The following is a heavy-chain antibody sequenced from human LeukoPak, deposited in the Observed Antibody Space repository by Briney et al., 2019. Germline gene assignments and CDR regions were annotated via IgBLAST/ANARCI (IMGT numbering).Heavy chain of an antibody. D-gene: IGHD1-26*01. Sequence: SETLSLTCTVSGDSISSSSYYWGWIRQPPGKGLEWIGNIYYSGSTYYNPSLKSRVTISVDTSKNQFSLKLSSVTAADTAVYYCARDLGETIVGATGYYYYGMDVWGQGTTVTVSS. CDR2: IYYSGST. J-gene: IGHJ6*02. CDR3: ARDLGETIVGATGYYYYGMDV. CDR1: GDSISSSSYY. V-gene: IGHV4-39*07.